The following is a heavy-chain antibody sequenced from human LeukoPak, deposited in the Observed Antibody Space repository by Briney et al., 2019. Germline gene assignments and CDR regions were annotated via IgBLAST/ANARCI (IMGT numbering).Heavy chain of an antibody. V-gene: IGHV4-38-2*01. D-gene: IGHD3-10*01. CDR1: GYSISSGYY. CDR2: IYHSGST. J-gene: IGHJ4*02. CDR3: ASHGDRGVNY. Sequence: SETLSLTCAVSGYSISSGYYWGWIRQPPGKGLEWIGSIYHSGSTYYNPSLKSRVTISVDTPKNQFSLKLSSVTAADTAVYYCASHGDRGVNYWGQGTLVTVSS.